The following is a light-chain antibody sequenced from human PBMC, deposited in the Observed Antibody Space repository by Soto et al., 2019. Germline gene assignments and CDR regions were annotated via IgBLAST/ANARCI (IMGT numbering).Light chain of an antibody. Sequence: QSALTQPPSASGSPGQSVTISCTGTSSDVGSYNLVSWYQQHPGKAPKLMIYEVSKRPSGVPDRFSGSKSGNTASLTASGLQAEDEADYYCSSYAGSNNLVFGGGTKVTVL. CDR3: SSYAGSNNLV. CDR2: EVS. CDR1: SSDVGSYNL. V-gene: IGLV2-8*01. J-gene: IGLJ2*01.